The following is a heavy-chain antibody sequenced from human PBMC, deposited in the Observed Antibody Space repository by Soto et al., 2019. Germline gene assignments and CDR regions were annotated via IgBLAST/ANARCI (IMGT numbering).Heavy chain of an antibody. CDR3: ARFSTLSGFDY. Sequence: QVQLVESGGGVVQPGRSPRLSCAASGFTFSSFVMHWVRQAPGKGLEWVAVISYDGIHKYYADSVKGRFTISRDNSENTLYLQMNSLRAEDTAVYFCARFSTLSGFDYWGQGTLVTVSS. J-gene: IGHJ4*02. CDR2: ISYDGIHK. CDR1: GFTFSSFV. D-gene: IGHD2-21*01. V-gene: IGHV3-30-3*01.